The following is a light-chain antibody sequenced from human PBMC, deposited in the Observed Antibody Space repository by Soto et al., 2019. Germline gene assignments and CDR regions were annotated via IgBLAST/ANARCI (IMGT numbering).Light chain of an antibody. CDR3: QQGSNWLFT. Sequence: EIVLTQSPATLSLSPGERATLSCRASQSVSSYLVWYQQKPGQAPRLLIYDASNRATGIPARFSGSGSGTDFPLTISSLEPEDFAVYYCQQGSNWLFTFGGGTKVEIK. J-gene: IGKJ4*01. CDR2: DAS. V-gene: IGKV3-11*01. CDR1: QSVSSY.